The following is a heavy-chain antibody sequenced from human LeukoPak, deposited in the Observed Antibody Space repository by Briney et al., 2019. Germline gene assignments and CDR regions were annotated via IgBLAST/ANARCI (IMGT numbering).Heavy chain of an antibody. CDR2: IYSGGTT. Sequence: GGSLRLSCEASGFAVSSSYMTWVREAPGEGLEWGSVIYSGGTTHYADSVRDRFTLSRDKSKKTLYLQMKILRAEHTAVYYCARDMIDSCASYSGHAFDLWRQGTMVTVPS. D-gene: IGHD3-22*01. CDR1: GFAVSSSY. V-gene: IGHV3-66*01. J-gene: IGHJ3*01. CDR3: ARDMIDSCASYSGHAFDL.